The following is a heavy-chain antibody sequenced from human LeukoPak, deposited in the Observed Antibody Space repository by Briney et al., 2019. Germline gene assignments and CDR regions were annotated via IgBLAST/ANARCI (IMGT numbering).Heavy chain of an antibody. CDR2: ISYDGNKK. CDR3: ARWKSLKGTFDY. V-gene: IGHV3-30*04. J-gene: IGHJ4*02. Sequence: GRSLRLSCAASGFTFSNYAMNWVRQAPGKGLEWVAVISYDGNKKYYADSVKGRFTISRDNSKNTLYLQMNSLRAEDTAVYHCARWKSLKGTFDYWGQGTLVTVSS. D-gene: IGHD1-7*01. CDR1: GFTFSNYA.